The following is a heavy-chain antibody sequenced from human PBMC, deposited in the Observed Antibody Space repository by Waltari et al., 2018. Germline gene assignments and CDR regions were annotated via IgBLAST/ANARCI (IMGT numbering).Heavy chain of an antibody. Sequence: EVQLLESGGGLVQPGGSLRLSCAASVLRFSNDAMSWVRKAPGKGMGWVSSISGSGAGTYYADSVKGRFTISRDNSKNTLYLQMNSLRAEDTAVYYCAKDLESGSYGPSLDYWGQGTLVTVSS. CDR2: ISGSGAGT. V-gene: IGHV3-23*01. J-gene: IGHJ4*02. D-gene: IGHD1-26*01. CDR1: VLRFSNDA. CDR3: AKDLESGSYGPSLDY.